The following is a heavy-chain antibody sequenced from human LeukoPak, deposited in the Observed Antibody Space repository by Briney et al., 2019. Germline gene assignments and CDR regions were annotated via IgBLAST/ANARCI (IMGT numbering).Heavy chain of an antibody. CDR1: GGSISSGGST. D-gene: IGHD2-8*01. V-gene: IGHV4-30-4*07. J-gene: IGHJ3*02. CDR2: IYSSGST. Sequence: SETLSLTCGVSGGSISSGGSTWNWNWLRLPPGKGLEWIGSIYSSGSTYYKPSLKSQVTISLDTSKNQFSLRLNSVTAADTAVYYCARGRSMAFDIWGQGTMVIVSS. CDR3: ARGRSMAFDI.